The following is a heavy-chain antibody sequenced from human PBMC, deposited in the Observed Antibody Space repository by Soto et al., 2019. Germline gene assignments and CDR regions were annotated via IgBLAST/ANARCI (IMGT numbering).Heavy chain of an antibody. CDR2: IVPLFQSA. CDR1: GGTFTNFA. D-gene: IGHD2-15*01. V-gene: IGHV1-69*01. Sequence: QVQLVQSGTEVKKPGSSVKVSCKASGGTFTNFAIRWLRQAPGQGLEWMGGIVPLFQSANYAQKFQDRLTITADESTRSVYLQLSSRRSDDTAVYYCARGVADGLVAAARGNWFDSWGQGTLVTVSS. CDR3: ARGVADGLVAAARGNWFDS. J-gene: IGHJ5*01.